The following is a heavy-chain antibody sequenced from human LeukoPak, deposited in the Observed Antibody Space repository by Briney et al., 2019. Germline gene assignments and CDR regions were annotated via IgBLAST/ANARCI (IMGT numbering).Heavy chain of an antibody. CDR2: IIPIFGTA. Sequence: SPKVSCKASGGTFSSYAISWVRQAPGQGLEWMVGIIPIFGTANYAQKFQGRVTITADESTSTAYMELSSLRSEDTAVYYCARGTLGYCSSTSCHNWFDPWGQGTLVTVSS. D-gene: IGHD2-2*01. CDR1: GGTFSSYA. J-gene: IGHJ5*02. CDR3: ARGTLGYCSSTSCHNWFDP. V-gene: IGHV1-69*13.